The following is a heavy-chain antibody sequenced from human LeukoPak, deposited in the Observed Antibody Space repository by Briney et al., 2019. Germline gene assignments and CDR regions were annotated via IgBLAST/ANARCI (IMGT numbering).Heavy chain of an antibody. CDR2: IYYSGST. CDR1: DDSIGSYY. V-gene: IGHV4-59*01. J-gene: IGHJ4*02. Sequence: SETLSLTCSVSDDSIGSYYWSWIRQPPGKGLEWIGYIYYSGSTNYNPSLKSRVTISVDTSKNQFSLKLSSVTAADTVVYYCAREQQLASYFDYWGQGTLVTVSS. D-gene: IGHD6-13*01. CDR3: AREQQLASYFDY.